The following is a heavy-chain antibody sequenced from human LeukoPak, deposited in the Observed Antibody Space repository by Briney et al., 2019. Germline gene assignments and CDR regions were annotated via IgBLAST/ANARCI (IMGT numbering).Heavy chain of an antibody. CDR2: IYYSGSN. CDR1: GGSISSHY. V-gene: IGHV4-59*11. CDR3: GRAGYDSPFDY. J-gene: IGHJ4*02. D-gene: IGHD5-12*01. Sequence: SETLSLTCTVSGGSISSHYWSWLRQPPGKGLEWIGYIYYSGSNNYNPSLKSRVTISVDTSKNQFSLKLSSVTAADTAVYYCGRAGYDSPFDYWGQGTLVTVSS.